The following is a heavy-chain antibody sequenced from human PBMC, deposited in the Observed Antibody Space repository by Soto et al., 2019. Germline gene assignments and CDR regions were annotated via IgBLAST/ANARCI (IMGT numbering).Heavy chain of an antibody. CDR3: ARLSRLKAGTPRDYYGMDV. CDR2: IDPSDSYT. V-gene: IGHV5-10-1*01. Sequence: GESLKISCKGSGYSFTSYWISWVRQMPGKGLEWMGRIDPSDSYTNYSPSFQGHVTISADKSISTAYLQWSSLKASDTAMYYCARLSRLKAGTPRDYYGMDVWGPGTTVPASS. J-gene: IGHJ6*02. CDR1: GYSFTSYW. D-gene: IGHD1-1*01.